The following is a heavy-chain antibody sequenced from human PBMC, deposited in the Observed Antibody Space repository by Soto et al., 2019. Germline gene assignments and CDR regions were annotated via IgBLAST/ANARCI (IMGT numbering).Heavy chain of an antibody. CDR1: NASITSSY. D-gene: IGHD3-10*01. V-gene: IGHV4-59*01. CDR2: VYYTGTT. CDR3: ARDFAGRGPFDP. Sequence: SETLSLTCSVSNASITSSYSNWIRQPPGKRLEWIGFVYYTGTTKYNPSLKSRVTISVDMSKNQFSLKLTSVTTADTAFYFCARDFAGRGPFDPWGQGTLVTVSS. J-gene: IGHJ5*01.